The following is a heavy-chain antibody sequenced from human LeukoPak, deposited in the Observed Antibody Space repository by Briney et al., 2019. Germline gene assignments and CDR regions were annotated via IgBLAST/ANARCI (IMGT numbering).Heavy chain of an antibody. CDR1: GYTFTSYG. V-gene: IGHV1-18*01. J-gene: IGHJ4*02. CDR2: ISAYNGNT. CDR3: ARAGLFGQLLVVDDY. D-gene: IGHD2-2*01. Sequence: ASVKVSCKASGYTFTSYGISWVRQAPGQGLEWMGWISAYNGNTNYAQKLQGRVTMTTDTSTSTAYMELRSLRSDDTAVYYCARAGLFGQLLVVDDYWGQGTLVTVSS.